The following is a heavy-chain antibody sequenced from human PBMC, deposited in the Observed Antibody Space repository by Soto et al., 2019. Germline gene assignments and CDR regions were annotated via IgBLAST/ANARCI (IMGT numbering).Heavy chain of an antibody. Sequence: SETLSLTCTVSGASITTYYWTWIRQPPGKGLEWIGYISNSGRTNYNPSLKSRATISMDSLRADDTAVYFCAVQASGGYAPFDYWGLGTLVTVSS. V-gene: IGHV4-59*01. J-gene: IGHJ4*03. CDR2: ISNSGRT. CDR1: GASITTYY. CDR3: DY. D-gene: IGHD3-22*01.